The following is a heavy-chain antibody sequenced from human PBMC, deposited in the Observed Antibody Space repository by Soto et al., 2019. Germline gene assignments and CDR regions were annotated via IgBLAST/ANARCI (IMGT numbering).Heavy chain of an antibody. Sequence: PGGSLRLSCAASGFSFSNYAMNWVRQAPGKGLEWVSGISGGGGGTYYADSVKGRFTIPRDNSKNTLYLQMNSLRAEDTAVYYCAKDRGSSSWQKEGNYYYYYGMDVWGQGTTVTVSS. CDR2: ISGGGGGT. D-gene: IGHD6-13*01. CDR1: GFSFSNYA. V-gene: IGHV3-23*01. CDR3: AKDRGSSSWQKEGNYYYYYGMDV. J-gene: IGHJ6*02.